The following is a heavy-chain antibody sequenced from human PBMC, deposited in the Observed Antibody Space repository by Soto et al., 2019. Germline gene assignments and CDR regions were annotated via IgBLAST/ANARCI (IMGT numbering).Heavy chain of an antibody. CDR3: ARDSATPSYYDFWSGYYGGPFDY. V-gene: IGHV6-1*01. D-gene: IGHD3-3*01. Sequence: SQTLSVTCAISGDSVSSNRSAWNWIRQSPSRGLEWLGRTYYRSKWYNDYAVSVKSRITINPDTSKNQFSLQLNSVTPEDTAVYYCARDSATPSYYDFWSGYYGGPFDYWGQGTLVTVSS. CDR1: GDSVSSNRSA. CDR2: TYYRSKWYN. J-gene: IGHJ4*02.